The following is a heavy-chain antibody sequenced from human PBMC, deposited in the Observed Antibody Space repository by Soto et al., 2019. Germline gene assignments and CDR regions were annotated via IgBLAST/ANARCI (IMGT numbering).Heavy chain of an antibody. CDR1: GGSISSGDYY. D-gene: IGHD3-22*01. CDR2: IYYSGST. Sequence: QVQLQESGPGLVKPSQTLSLTCTVSGGSISSGDYYWSWIRQPPGKGLEWIGYIYYSGSTYYNPSLKSRVTISVDTSKNQFSLKLSSVTAADTAVYYCARDRDVYYDSSGYYPGGFFDYWGPGTLVTVSS. V-gene: IGHV4-30-4*01. J-gene: IGHJ4*02. CDR3: ARDRDVYYDSSGYYPGGFFDY.